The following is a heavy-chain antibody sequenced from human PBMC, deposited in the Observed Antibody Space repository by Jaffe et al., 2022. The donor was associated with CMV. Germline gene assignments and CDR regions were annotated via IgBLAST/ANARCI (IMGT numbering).Heavy chain of an antibody. V-gene: IGHV2-70*15. CDR2: IDWDDDK. Sequence: QVTLRESGPALVKPTQTLTLTCTFSGFSLSTSGMCVSWIRQPPGKALEWLARIDWDDDKYYSTSLKTRLTISKDTSKNQVVLTMTNMDPVDTATYYCARTRRFVVVPAAKRYYYYYMDVWGKGTTVTVSS. J-gene: IGHJ6*03. CDR3: ARTRRFVVVPAAKRYYYYYMDV. D-gene: IGHD2-2*01. CDR1: GFSLSTSGMC.